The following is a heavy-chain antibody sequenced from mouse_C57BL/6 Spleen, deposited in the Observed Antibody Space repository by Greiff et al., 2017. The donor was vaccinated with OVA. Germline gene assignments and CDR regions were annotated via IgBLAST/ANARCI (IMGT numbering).Heavy chain of an antibody. CDR3: ARSYYFDY. CDR2: INPNNGGT. J-gene: IGHJ2*01. Sequence: EVQLQQSGPELVKPGASAKISCKASGYTFTDYYMNWVKQSHGKSLEWIGDINPNNGGTSYNQKFKGKATLTVDKSSSTAYMELRSLTSEDSAVYYCARSYYFDYWGQGTTLTVSS. V-gene: IGHV1-26*01. CDR1: GYTFTDYY.